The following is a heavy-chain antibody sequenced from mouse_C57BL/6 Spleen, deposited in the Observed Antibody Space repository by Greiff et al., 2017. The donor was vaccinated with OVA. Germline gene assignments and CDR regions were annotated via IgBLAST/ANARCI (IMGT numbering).Heavy chain of an antibody. Sequence: EVMLVESGGDLVKPGGSLKLSCAASGFTFSSYGMSWVRQTPDKRLEWVATISSGGSYTYYPDSVKGRFTISRDNAKNTLYLQMSSLKSEDTAMYYCARPQLGRGYAMDYWGQGTSVTVSS. D-gene: IGHD4-1*02. CDR3: ARPQLGRGYAMDY. CDR1: GFTFSSYG. CDR2: ISSGGSYT. V-gene: IGHV5-6*01. J-gene: IGHJ4*01.